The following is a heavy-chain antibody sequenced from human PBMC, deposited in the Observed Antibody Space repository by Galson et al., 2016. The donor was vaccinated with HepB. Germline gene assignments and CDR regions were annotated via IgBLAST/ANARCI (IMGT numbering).Heavy chain of an antibody. J-gene: IGHJ4*02. CDR2: ISAYNGNT. CDR3: ARDEKTGSGMGFDY. D-gene: IGHD6-13*01. CDR1: GYTFTSYG. Sequence: SVKVSCKASGYTFTSYGISWVRPAPGQGLEWMGWISAYNGNTDYAQKLQGRVTMTTDPSTSTAYMELRSLRSDDTAVYYCARDEKTGSGMGFDYWGQGTLVTFSS. V-gene: IGHV1-18*01.